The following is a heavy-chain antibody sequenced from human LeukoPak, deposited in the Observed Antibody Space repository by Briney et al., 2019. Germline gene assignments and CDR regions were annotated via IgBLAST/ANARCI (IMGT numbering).Heavy chain of an antibody. V-gene: IGHV4-59*12. CDR2: IYYSGST. CDR3: ARARWFDP. Sequence: SETLSLTCTVSGGSISSYYWSWIRQPPGKGLEWIGYIYYSGSTNYNPSLKSRVTISVDTSKNQFSLKLSSVTAADTAVYYCARARWFDPWGQGTLVTVSS. J-gene: IGHJ5*02. CDR1: GGSISSYY.